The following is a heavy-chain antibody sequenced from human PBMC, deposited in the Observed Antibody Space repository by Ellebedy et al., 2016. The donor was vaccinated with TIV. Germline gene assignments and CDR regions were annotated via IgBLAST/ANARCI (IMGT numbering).Heavy chain of an antibody. CDR3: ARVDRGLAFDY. Sequence: GGSLRLSCAVSGFGVSANYLSWVRQAPGKGLEWVSIIYSAGTTYRADSVKGRFTISRDTSKNMVYLQMNSLRAEDTAVYYCARVDRGLAFDYWGRGTLVTVSS. CDR2: IYSAGTT. D-gene: IGHD3-22*01. V-gene: IGHV3-53*01. J-gene: IGHJ4*02. CDR1: GFGVSANY.